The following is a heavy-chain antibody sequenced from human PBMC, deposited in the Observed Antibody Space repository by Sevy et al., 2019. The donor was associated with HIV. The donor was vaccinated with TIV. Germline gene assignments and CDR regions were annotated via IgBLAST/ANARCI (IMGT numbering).Heavy chain of an antibody. CDR2: ISGSGGST. J-gene: IGHJ6*03. V-gene: IGHV3-23*01. CDR3: AKGWRYCSSTSCPPRYYYMDV. Sequence: GGSLRLSCAASGFTFSSYAMSWVRQAPGKGLEWVSPISGSGGSTYYADSVKGRFTISRDNSKNTLYLQMNSLRAEDTAVYYCAKGWRYCSSTSCPPRYYYMDVWGKGTTVTVSS. D-gene: IGHD2-2*01. CDR1: GFTFSSYA.